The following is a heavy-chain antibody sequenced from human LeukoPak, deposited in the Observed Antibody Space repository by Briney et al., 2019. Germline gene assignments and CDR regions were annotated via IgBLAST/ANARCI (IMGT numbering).Heavy chain of an antibody. CDR1: GFTFSSYA. D-gene: IGHD6-13*01. CDR2: ISGSGGST. V-gene: IGHV3-23*01. J-gene: IGHJ4*02. CDR3: AKDIGSSSIYYFDY. Sequence: GGSLSLSCAASGFTFSSYAMSWVRQAPGKGLEWVSAISGSGGSTYYADSVKGRFTISRDNSKNTLYLQMNSLRAEDTAVYYCAKDIGSSSIYYFDYWGQGTLVTVSS.